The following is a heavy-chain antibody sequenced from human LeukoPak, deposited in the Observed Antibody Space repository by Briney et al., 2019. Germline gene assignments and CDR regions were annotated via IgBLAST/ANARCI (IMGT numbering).Heavy chain of an antibody. CDR3: ASNDYDYVWGSYRHDY. V-gene: IGHV1-69*05. Sequence: SVKVSCKASGGTFSSYAISWVRQAPGQGLEWMGGIIPIFGTANYAQKFQGRVTITTDESTSTAYMELSSLRSEDTAVYYCASNDYDYVWGSYRHDYWGQGTLVTVSS. J-gene: IGHJ4*02. D-gene: IGHD3-16*02. CDR2: IIPIFGTA. CDR1: GGTFSSYA.